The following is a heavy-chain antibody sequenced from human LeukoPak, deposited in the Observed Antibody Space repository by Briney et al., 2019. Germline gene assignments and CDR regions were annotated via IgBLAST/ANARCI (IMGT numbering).Heavy chain of an antibody. Sequence: ASVKIYCKASGYTFTDYYVHWVRQAPGQGLEWMGRISHNSGDTNYAQKFQGRVTISRDTSISTAYMELTRLRSDDTAVYYCAIPALHDYVWGRPNWGQGTLVTVSS. CDR2: ISHNSGDT. D-gene: IGHD3-16*01. CDR1: GYTFTDYY. CDR3: AIPALHDYVWGRPN. V-gene: IGHV1-2*06. J-gene: IGHJ4*02.